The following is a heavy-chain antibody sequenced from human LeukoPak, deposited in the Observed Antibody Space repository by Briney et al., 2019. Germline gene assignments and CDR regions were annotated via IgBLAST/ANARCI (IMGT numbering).Heavy chain of an antibody. J-gene: IGHJ6*03. CDR2: INPNSGGT. CDR1: GYTFTSYA. CDR3: ARAAYYGSGSYSGFYYYYYMDV. Sequence: ASVKVSCKASGYTFTSYAMNWVRQAPGQGLEWMGWINPNSGGTNYAQKFQGRVTMTRDTSISTAYMELSRLRSDDTAVYYCARAAYYGSGSYSGFYYYYYMDVWGKGTTVTISS. D-gene: IGHD3-10*01. V-gene: IGHV1-2*02.